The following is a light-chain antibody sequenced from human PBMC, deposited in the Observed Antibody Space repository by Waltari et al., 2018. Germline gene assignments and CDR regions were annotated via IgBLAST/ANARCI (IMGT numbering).Light chain of an antibody. Sequence: DIQMTQSPSSLSASLGDRVTITCQASQDISNYLNWYQQKPRKAPKLLIYDASNLETGVPSRFSGGGSGTDFAFTVSSLQPEDIATYYCQESYSSPPSTFGQGTKVDIK. J-gene: IGKJ1*01. V-gene: IGKV1-33*01. CDR3: QESYSSPPST. CDR1: QDISNY. CDR2: DAS.